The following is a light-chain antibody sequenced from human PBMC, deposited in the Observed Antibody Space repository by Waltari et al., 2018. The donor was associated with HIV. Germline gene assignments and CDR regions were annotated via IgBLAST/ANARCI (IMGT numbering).Light chain of an antibody. CDR1: QSLLYRCDGQHY. J-gene: IGKJ1*01. CDR3: QEYYSHYPT. Sequence: DVVLTQSPDSVAVSLGERATINCKSSQSLLYRCDGQHYLVWYQQRPGYSPKLLISWASTRESGVPDRFSGSGSGTDFTLTINNVQPEDAAVYYCQEYYSHYPTFGQGTKVEIK. CDR2: WAS. V-gene: IGKV4-1*01.